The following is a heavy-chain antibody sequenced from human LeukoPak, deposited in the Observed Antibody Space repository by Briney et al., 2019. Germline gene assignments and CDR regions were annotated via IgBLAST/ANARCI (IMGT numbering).Heavy chain of an antibody. Sequence: SETLSLTCTVSGGSISSGDYYWSWIRQPPGKGLEWIGYIYYSGSTYYNPSLKSRVTISVDTFKNQFSLKLSSVTAADTAVYYCARYTATTVTFDYWGQGTLVTVSS. D-gene: IGHD4-17*01. CDR3: ARYTATTVTFDY. V-gene: IGHV4-30-4*01. J-gene: IGHJ4*02. CDR1: GGSISSGDYY. CDR2: IYYSGST.